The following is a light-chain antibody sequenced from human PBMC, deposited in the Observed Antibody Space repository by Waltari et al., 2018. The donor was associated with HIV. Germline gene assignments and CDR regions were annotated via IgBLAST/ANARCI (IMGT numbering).Light chain of an antibody. V-gene: IGKV3-15*01. CDR1: QSLSRS. CDR2: DAS. J-gene: IGKJ2*01. Sequence: EIVITQSPATLSVSPGQSATLSCRASQSLSRSLAWYQHKPGQAPRLLIYDASTRATGVPARFSGSGSGTYYTLSISGLQAEDFAVYYCQQYYDWPPYTFGQGTTLEIK. CDR3: QQYYDWPPYT.